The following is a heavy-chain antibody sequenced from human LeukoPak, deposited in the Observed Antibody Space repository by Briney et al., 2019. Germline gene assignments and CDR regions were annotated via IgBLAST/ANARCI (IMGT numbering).Heavy chain of an antibody. D-gene: IGHD2-2*01. Sequence: SETLSLTCDVYGGSFSGYYWSWIRQPPGKGLEWIGEINHSGSTNYNPSLKSRVTISVDTSKNQFSLKLSSVTAADTAVYYCARGGRVVPAAISWFDPWGQGTLVTVSS. J-gene: IGHJ5*02. V-gene: IGHV4-34*01. CDR2: INHSGST. CDR3: ARGGRVVPAAISWFDP. CDR1: GGSFSGYY.